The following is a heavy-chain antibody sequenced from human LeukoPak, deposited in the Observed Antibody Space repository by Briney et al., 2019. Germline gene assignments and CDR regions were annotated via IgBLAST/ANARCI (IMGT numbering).Heavy chain of an antibody. CDR3: ARYGDYGAFDI. CDR2: ISGSSSTR. J-gene: IGHJ3*02. CDR1: GFTFSSYS. D-gene: IGHD4-17*01. V-gene: IGHV3-48*01. Sequence: GGSLRLSXAASGFTFSSYSMNWVRQAPGKGMEWLSYISGSSSTRYYADSVKGRFTISRDNAKNSLYLQMNSLRAEDTPVYYCARYGDYGAFDIWGQGTMVTVSS.